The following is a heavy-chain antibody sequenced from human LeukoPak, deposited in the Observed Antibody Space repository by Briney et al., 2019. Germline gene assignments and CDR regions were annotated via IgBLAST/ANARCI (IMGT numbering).Heavy chain of an antibody. CDR1: GYNFTTHW. CDR3: ARHTKRPQAGWFDP. J-gene: IGHJ5*02. V-gene: IGHV5-51*01. D-gene: IGHD6-25*01. Sequence: GESLKISCKASGYNFTTHWIGWVRQMPGKGLEYMGIIYPRDSQIRYSPSFQGQVTISADKSISTAYLQWTSLKASDTAIYYCARHTKRPQAGWFDPWGQGTLVTVSS. CDR2: IYPRDSQI.